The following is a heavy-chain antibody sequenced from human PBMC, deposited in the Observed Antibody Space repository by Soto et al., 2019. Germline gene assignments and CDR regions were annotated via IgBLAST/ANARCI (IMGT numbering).Heavy chain of an antibody. V-gene: IGHV3-23*04. CDR1: GFTFSSYA. D-gene: IGHD6-19*01. CDR3: AKTGSGWYVVDY. J-gene: IGHJ4*02. Sequence: VQLVESGGGVVQPGRSLRLSCAASGFTFSSYAMHWVRQAPGKGLEWVSAISGSGGSTYYADSVKGRFTISRDNSKNTLYLQMNSLRAEDTAVYYCAKTGSGWYVVDYWGQGTLVTVSS. CDR2: ISGSGGST.